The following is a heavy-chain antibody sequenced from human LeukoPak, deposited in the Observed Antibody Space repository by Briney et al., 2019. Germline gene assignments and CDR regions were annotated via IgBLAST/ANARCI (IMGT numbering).Heavy chain of an antibody. Sequence: PGGSLRLSCAASGFTFSSYAMHLVRQAPGKGLEWVAVISYDGSNKYYADSVKGRFTISRDNSKNTLYLQMNSLRAEDTAVYYCASAHCSGGSCYDDYWGQGTLVTVSS. D-gene: IGHD2-15*01. CDR3: ASAHCSGGSCYDDY. V-gene: IGHV3-30*04. CDR2: ISYDGSNK. J-gene: IGHJ4*02. CDR1: GFTFSSYA.